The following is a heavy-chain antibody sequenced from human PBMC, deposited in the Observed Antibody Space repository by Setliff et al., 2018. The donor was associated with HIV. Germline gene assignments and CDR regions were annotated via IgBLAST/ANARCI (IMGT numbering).Heavy chain of an antibody. D-gene: IGHD2-15*01. Sequence: GGSLRLSCAASGFTVSDNYMTWVRQAPGKGLEWVSFIYSGSGDSTFYADSLKGRFTISRDNSKNTLYLQMNSLRAEDTAVYYCAKTLPTLYPPHDYYFAMDVWGQGTTVTVSS. CDR1: GFTVSDNY. V-gene: IGHV3-53*01. CDR2: IYSGSGDST. CDR3: AKTLPTLYPPHDYYFAMDV. J-gene: IGHJ6*02.